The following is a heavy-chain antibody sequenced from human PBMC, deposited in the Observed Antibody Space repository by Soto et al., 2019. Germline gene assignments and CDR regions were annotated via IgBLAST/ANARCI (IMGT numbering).Heavy chain of an antibody. V-gene: IGHV3-7*01. CDR1: GFIVSSHW. CDR3: ARLYGSVSTYDY. Sequence: EVQLVQSGGGSVQPGGSLRLSCGASGFIVSSHWMTWVRHIPGKGLEWVADINPDGSDKNYVDSVRGRFTISRDNAEYSVYLQRSSLRAEDTAVYYCARLYGSVSTYDYWGLGTLVTVSS. CDR2: INPDGSDK. J-gene: IGHJ4*02. D-gene: IGHD6-25*01.